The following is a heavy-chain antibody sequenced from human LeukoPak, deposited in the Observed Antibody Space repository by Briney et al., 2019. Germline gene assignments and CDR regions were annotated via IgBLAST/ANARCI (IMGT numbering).Heavy chain of an antibody. D-gene: IGHD6-13*01. CDR1: GFTFDNYA. Sequence: PGGSLRLSCAASGFTFDNYAMHWVRQAPGKGLEWVSLISGDGGSTYYADSVKGRFTISRDNSKNSLYLQVNSLRSEDTALYYCARGGYGGSCFDYWGQGTLVTVSS. CDR3: ARGGYGGSCFDY. J-gene: IGHJ4*02. V-gene: IGHV3-43*02. CDR2: ISGDGGST.